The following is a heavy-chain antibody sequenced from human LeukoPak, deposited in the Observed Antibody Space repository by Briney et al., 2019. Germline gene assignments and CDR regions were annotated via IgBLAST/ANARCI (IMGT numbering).Heavy chain of an antibody. D-gene: IGHD2-21*02. J-gene: IGHJ4*02. CDR2: IWYDGSKK. CDR1: GFTFSSYG. V-gene: IGHV3-33*01. Sequence: GGSLRLSCAASGFTFSSYGMHWVRQAPGKGLEWVAVIWYDGSKKYYADSVKGRFTIARDNSKNTLYLQMNSLRAEDTAVYYCAREISPYCGGDCYRPFDYWGQGTLVTVSS. CDR3: AREISPYCGGDCYRPFDY.